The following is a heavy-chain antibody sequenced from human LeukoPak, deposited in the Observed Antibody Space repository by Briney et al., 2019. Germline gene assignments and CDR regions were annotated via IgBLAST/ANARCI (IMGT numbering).Heavy chain of an antibody. CDR2: ISGSGGST. CDR1: GFTFSSYA. Sequence: PGGSLRLSRAASGFTFSSYAMSWVRQAPGKGLEWVSAISGSGGSTYYADSVKGRFTISRDNSKNTLYLQMNSLRAEDTAVYYCARAPTVLVGYCSSSSCQADYWGQGTLVTVSS. D-gene: IGHD2-2*01. V-gene: IGHV3-23*01. CDR3: ARAPTVLVGYCSSSSCQADY. J-gene: IGHJ4*02.